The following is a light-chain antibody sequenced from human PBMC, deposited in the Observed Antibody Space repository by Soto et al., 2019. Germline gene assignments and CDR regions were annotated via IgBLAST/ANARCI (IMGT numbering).Light chain of an antibody. J-gene: IGKJ2*01. CDR3: QQRSNWPSMYT. V-gene: IGKV3-15*01. Sequence: ETVMTQSPATLSLSPGDRATLSCRASQSVGSNLAWYQQKPGQAPRLLISGASTRSIGIPARFSGSGSGTEFTLTISSLEPEDFAVYYCQQRSNWPSMYTFGQGTKLEIK. CDR1: QSVGSN. CDR2: GAS.